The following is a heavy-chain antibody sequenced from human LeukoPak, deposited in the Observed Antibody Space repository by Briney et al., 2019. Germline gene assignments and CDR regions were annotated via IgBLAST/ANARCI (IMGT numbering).Heavy chain of an antibody. Sequence: GASVKVSCKASGGTFSSYAISWVRQAPGQGLEWMGGIIPIFGTANYAQKFQGRVTITTDESTSTAYMELSSLRSEDTAVYYCARARITMVRGVIIRQPFDYWGQGTLVTVSS. CDR1: GGTFSSYA. J-gene: IGHJ4*02. CDR3: ARARITMVRGVIIRQPFDY. V-gene: IGHV1-69*05. CDR2: IIPIFGTA. D-gene: IGHD3-10*01.